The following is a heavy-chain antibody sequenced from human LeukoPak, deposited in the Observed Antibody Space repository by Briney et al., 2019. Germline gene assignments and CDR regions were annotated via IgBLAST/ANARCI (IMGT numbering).Heavy chain of an antibody. J-gene: IGHJ4*02. V-gene: IGHV3-30*19. CDR3: ARDKQWDYYFDY. Sequence: GGSLRLSCAASGFTFSSYGMHWVRQAPGKGLEWVAVIWYDGSNKYYADSVKGRFTISRDNSKNTLYLQMNSLRAEDTAVYYCARDKQWDYYFDYWGQGTLVTVSS. CDR2: IWYDGSNK. CDR1: GFTFSSYG. D-gene: IGHD1-26*01.